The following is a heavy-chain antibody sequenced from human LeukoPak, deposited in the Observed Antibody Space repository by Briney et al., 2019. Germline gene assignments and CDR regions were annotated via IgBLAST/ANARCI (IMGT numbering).Heavy chain of an antibody. V-gene: IGHV4-34*01. CDR1: GGSFSGYY. CDR3: ARDSYGLGSYYY. Sequence: KPSETLSLTCAVYGGSFSGYYWSWIRQPPGKGLEWIGEINHSGSTDYNPSLKSRVTISVGTSKNQFSLKLSSVTAADTAVYYCARDSYGLGSYYYWGQGTLVTVSS. D-gene: IGHD3-10*01. CDR2: INHSGST. J-gene: IGHJ4*02.